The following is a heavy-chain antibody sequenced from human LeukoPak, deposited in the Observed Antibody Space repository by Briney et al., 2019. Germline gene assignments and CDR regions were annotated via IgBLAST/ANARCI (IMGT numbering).Heavy chain of an antibody. J-gene: IGHJ6*02. D-gene: IGHD3-22*01. V-gene: IGHV4-4*07. CDR3: ARDGRYYDSSGYSLPDYYYYGMDV. Sequence: SETLSLTSTVPGGSISSYYWSWIRQPAGKGLEWLGRIYTSGSTNYNPSLKSRVTMSVATSKNQISLKLSSVTAADTAVYYCARDGRYYDSSGYSLPDYYYYGMDVWGQGTTVTVSS. CDR2: IYTSGST. CDR1: GGSISSYY.